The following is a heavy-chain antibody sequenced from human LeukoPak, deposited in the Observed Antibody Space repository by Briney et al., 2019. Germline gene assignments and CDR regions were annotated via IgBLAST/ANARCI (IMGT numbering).Heavy chain of an antibody. J-gene: IGHJ4*02. CDR2: ISNSGSTM. CDR1: GFTFNSYS. D-gene: IGHD3-3*01. V-gene: IGHV3-48*04. CDR3: ASLRGSGYHFDY. Sequence: GGSLRLSCAVSGFTFNSYSMNWVRQAPGKGLEWVSYISNSGSTMYYADSVKGRFTISRDNAKNSLYLQMNSLRAEDTAVYYCASLRGSGYHFDYWGQGTLVTVSS.